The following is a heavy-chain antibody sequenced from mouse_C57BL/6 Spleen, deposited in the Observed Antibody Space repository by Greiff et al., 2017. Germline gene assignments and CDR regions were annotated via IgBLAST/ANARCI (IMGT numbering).Heavy chain of an antibody. CDR3: ARENLNTINFDY. CDR2: IYPGAGDT. D-gene: IGHD1-1*02. V-gene: IGHV1-80*01. J-gene: IGHJ2*01. CDR1: GYAFSSYW. Sequence: VQRVESGAELVKPGASVKISCKASGYAFSSYWMNWVKQRPGKGLEWIGQIYPGAGDTDYNGKFKGKATLTADKSSSTAYMQLSSLTSEDSAVYFCARENLNTINFDYWGQGTTLTVSS.